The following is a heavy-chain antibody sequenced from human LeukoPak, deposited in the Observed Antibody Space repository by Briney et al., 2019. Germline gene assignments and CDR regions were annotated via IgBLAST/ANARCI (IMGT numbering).Heavy chain of an antibody. V-gene: IGHV3-30-3*01. CDR1: GFTFSSYA. Sequence: PGRSLRLSCAASGFTFSSYAMHWVRQAPGKGLEWVAVISYDGSNKYCADSVKGRFTISRDNSKNTLYLQMNSLRAEDTAVYYCARETFDYWGQGTLVTVSS. CDR2: ISYDGSNK. CDR3: ARETFDY. J-gene: IGHJ4*02.